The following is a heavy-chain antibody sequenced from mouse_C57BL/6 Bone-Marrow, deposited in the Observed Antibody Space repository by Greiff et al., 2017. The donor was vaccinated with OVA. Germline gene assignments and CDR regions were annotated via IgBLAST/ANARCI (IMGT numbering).Heavy chain of an antibody. V-gene: IGHV6-3*01. J-gene: IGHJ4*01. CDR3: TGEVTTVSSYGDYAMDY. Sequence: DVKLVESGGGLVQPGGSMKLSCVASGFTFSNYWMNWVRQSPEKGLEWVAQIRLKSDNYATHYAESVKGRFTISRDDSKSSVYLQMNNLRAEDTGIDYCTGEVTTVSSYGDYAMDYWGQGTSVTVSS. CDR2: IRLKSDNYAT. D-gene: IGHD1-1*01. CDR1: GFTFSNYW.